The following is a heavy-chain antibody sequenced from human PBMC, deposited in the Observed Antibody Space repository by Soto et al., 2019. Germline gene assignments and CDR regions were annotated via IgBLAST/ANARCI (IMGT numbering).Heavy chain of an antibody. CDR1: GFTFDDYA. CDR2: ISWNSGSI. J-gene: IGHJ4*02. D-gene: IGHD6-19*01. V-gene: IGHV3-9*01. CDR3: AKDKTLSGWYAFDY. Sequence: EVQLVESGGGLVQPGRSLRLSCAASGFTFDDYAMHCVRQAPGKGLEWVSGISWNSGSIGYADSVKGRFTISRDNAKNSLYLQMNSLRAEDTALYYCAKDKTLSGWYAFDYWGQGTLVTVSS.